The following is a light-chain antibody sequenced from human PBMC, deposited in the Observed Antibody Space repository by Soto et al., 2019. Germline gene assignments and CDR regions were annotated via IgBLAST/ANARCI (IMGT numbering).Light chain of an antibody. V-gene: IGLV2-14*03. CDR3: SSYTTSNTRQIA. CDR2: DVS. CDR1: SSDVGGYNY. Sequence: QSVXTQPASGSGSPGQSITISCTGTSSDVGGYNYVSWYQHHPGKAPKLMIFDVSNRPSGVSNRFSGSKSGNTASLTISGLQPEDEADYYCSSYTTSNTRQIAFGTGTKVTVL. J-gene: IGLJ1*01.